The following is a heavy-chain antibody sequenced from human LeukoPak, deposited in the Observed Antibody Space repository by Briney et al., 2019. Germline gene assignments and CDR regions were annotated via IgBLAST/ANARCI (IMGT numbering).Heavy chain of an antibody. Sequence: GGSLRLSCAASGFTFSIYWMSWVRQAPGKGLEWVANIKQDGSEKYYVDSVKGRFTISRDNAKNSLYLQMNSLRAEDTAVYYCARFKPDFDYWGQGTLVTVSS. D-gene: IGHD1-14*01. J-gene: IGHJ4*02. CDR3: ARFKPDFDY. CDR1: GFTFSIYW. V-gene: IGHV3-7*01. CDR2: IKQDGSEK.